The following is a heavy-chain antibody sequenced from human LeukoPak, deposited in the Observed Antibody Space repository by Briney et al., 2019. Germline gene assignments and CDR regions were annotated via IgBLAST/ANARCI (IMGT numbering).Heavy chain of an antibody. CDR1: GGSISSSSYY. D-gene: IGHD3-22*01. V-gene: IGHV4-39*01. Sequence: PSETLSLTCTVSGGSISSSSYYWGWLRQPPGKGLEWIGSIYYSGSTYYNPSLKSRVTISVDTSKNQFSLKLSSVTAADTAVYYCASVLLYYYDSSGYFDYWGQGTLVTVSS. CDR2: IYYSGST. CDR3: ASVLLYYYDSSGYFDY. J-gene: IGHJ4*02.